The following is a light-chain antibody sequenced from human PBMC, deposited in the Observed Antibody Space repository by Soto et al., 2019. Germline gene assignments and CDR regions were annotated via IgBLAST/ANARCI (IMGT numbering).Light chain of an antibody. J-gene: IGKJ4*01. V-gene: IGKV3-20*01. CDR1: QYVSSSY. CDR3: QQCAGSPLT. Sequence: EIVLTQSPGTLSFSPGERATLSCRASQYVSSSYLAWYQQKPGQAPRILIYAASSRATGIPDRFSGSGSGTDFTLTISRLEPEDFAVYYCQQCAGSPLTFGGGTKLEIK. CDR2: AAS.